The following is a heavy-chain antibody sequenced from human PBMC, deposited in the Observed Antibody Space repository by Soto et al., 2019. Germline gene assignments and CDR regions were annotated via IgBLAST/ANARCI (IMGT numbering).Heavy chain of an antibody. V-gene: IGHV3-23*01. CDR3: ARGGVKGTTSRGQVYN. D-gene: IGHD1-7*01. CDR1: GFTFSSYA. J-gene: IGHJ4*02. Sequence: PGGSLRLSCAASGFTFSSYAMSWDRQAPGKGLEWVSAISSSGGSTYYADPVKGRFTISRDNAKNSLYLQLNSLRAEDTAVYYCARGGVKGTTSRGQVYNWGQGTLVTVSS. CDR2: ISSSGGST.